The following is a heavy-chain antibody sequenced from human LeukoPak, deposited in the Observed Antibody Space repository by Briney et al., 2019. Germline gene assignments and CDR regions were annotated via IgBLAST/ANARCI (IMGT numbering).Heavy chain of an antibody. CDR2: ISSSGSTI. CDR3: ARAWGGYYYYYYYMDV. CDR1: GFTFSSYE. Sequence: GGSLRLSCAASGFTFSSYEMNWVRQAPGKGLEWVSYISSSGSTIYYADSVKGRFTISRDNAKNSLYLQMNSLRAEDTAVYYCARAWGGYYYYYYYMDVWGKGTTVTVSS. D-gene: IGHD3-16*01. J-gene: IGHJ6*03. V-gene: IGHV3-48*03.